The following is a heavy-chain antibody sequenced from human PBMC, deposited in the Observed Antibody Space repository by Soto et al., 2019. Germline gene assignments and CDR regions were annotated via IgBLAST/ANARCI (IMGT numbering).Heavy chain of an antibody. V-gene: IGHV1-18*01. CDR2: ISAYNGNT. CDR1: GYTFTIYG. CDR3: AGGSGSYYNDAFDI. J-gene: IGHJ3*02. D-gene: IGHD3-10*01. Sequence: ASVKVSCKASGYTFTIYGISWVRQAPGQGLEWMGWISAYNGNTNYAQKLQGRVTMTTDTSTSTAYMELRSLRSDDTAVYYCAGGSGSYYNDAFDIWGQGTMVTVSS.